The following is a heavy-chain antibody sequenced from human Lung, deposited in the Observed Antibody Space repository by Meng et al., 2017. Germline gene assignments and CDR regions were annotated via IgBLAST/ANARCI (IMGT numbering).Heavy chain of an antibody. CDR3: ARDKPPNDV. Sequence: QVGVVESGGGVVQPGGSLILSCAASGFTFNTYAMHWVRQAPGKGLEWVSLMSFDGAQIYYSDSVRGRFTISRDNSKNTLYLQMNSLRAEDTAVYYCARDKPPNDVWGRGTLVTVSS. J-gene: IGHJ2*01. V-gene: IGHV3-30*01. CDR1: GFTFNTYA. CDR2: MSFDGAQI.